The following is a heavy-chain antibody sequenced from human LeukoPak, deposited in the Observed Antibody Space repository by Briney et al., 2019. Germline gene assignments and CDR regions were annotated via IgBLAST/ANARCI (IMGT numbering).Heavy chain of an antibody. CDR3: ARFAAGGSYYYYMDV. CDR1: GITFSSYS. J-gene: IGHJ6*03. V-gene: IGHV3-21*01. Sequence: GGSLRLSCAGSGITFSSYSMNWVRQAPGKGLEWVSSISSSSNYIYYADSVKGRFTISRDNAKNSLYLQMNSLRADDTAVYYCARFAAGGSYYYYMDVWGKGTTVTVSS. CDR2: ISSSSNYI. D-gene: IGHD6-25*01.